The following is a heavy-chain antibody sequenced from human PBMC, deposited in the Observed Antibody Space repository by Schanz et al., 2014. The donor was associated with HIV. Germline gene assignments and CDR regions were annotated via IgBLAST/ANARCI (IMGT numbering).Heavy chain of an antibody. J-gene: IGHJ6*02. CDR1: GGTFSSYA. Sequence: QVQLVQSGAEVKKPGSSVKVSCKASGGTFSSYAISWVRQAPGQGLEWMGGITPIFGTANYAQKFQGRVTITADESTSTAYMELSSLRSEDTAVYYCADAPVERGYYYYGMDVWGQGTTVTVSS. CDR3: ADAPVERGYYYYGMDV. CDR2: ITPIFGTA. V-gene: IGHV1-69*01. D-gene: IGHD1-1*01.